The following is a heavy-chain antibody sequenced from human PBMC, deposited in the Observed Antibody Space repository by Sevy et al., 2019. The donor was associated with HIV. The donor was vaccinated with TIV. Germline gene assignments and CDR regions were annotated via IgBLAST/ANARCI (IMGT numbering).Heavy chain of an antibody. CDR2: IRYDGSNK. J-gene: IGHJ6*03. D-gene: IGHD1-7*01. CDR1: GFTFSSYG. Sequence: GGSLRLSCAASGFTFSSYGMHWVRQAPGKGLEWVAFIRYDGSNKYYADSVKGRFTISRDNSKNTLYLQMNSLRAEDTAVYYCAKVPAGGTTLYCYYYMDVWGKGTTVTVSS. V-gene: IGHV3-30*02. CDR3: AKVPAGGTTLYCYYYMDV.